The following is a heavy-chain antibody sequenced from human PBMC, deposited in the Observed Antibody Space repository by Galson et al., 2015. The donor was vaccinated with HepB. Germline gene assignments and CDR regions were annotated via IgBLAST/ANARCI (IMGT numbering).Heavy chain of an antibody. CDR1: GFTVSSNY. D-gene: IGHD3-10*01. J-gene: IGHJ1*01. CDR2: IYSGGST. CDR3: ARDSRYYGSGKDFQH. V-gene: IGHV3-66*01. Sequence: SLRLSCAASGFTVSSNYMSWVRQAPGKGLEWVSVIYSGGSTYYADSVKGRFTISRDNSKNTLYLQMNSLRAEDTAGYYCARDSRYYGSGKDFQHWGQGTLVTVSS.